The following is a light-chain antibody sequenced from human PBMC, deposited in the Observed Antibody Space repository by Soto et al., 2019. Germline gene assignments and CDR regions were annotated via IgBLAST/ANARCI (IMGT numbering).Light chain of an antibody. Sequence: DIQMTQSPSTLSASVGDRVTITCRASQSISSWLAWYQQKPGKAPKLLIYDASSLESGVPSRFSGSGSGTDFTLTISSLQPDDFATYYCQQYNTYSPERTFGQGTKVDI. CDR2: DAS. V-gene: IGKV1-5*01. CDR1: QSISSW. CDR3: QQYNTYSPERT. J-gene: IGKJ1*01.